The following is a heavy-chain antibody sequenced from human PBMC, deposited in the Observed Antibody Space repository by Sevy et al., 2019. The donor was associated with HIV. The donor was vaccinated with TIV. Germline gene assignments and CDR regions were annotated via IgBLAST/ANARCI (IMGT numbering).Heavy chain of an antibody. D-gene: IGHD5-18*01. CDR1: EFSFSSYS. Sequence: GGSLRLSCAASEFSFSSYSMNWVRQAPGQGLEWVSYISSSSTMYYADSVKGRFTISRDNAKNSQYLQMNTLRAEDTAVYYCARTKSNTAMVSSDYWGQGTLVTVSS. V-gene: IGHV3-48*01. J-gene: IGHJ4*02. CDR3: ARTKSNTAMVSSDY. CDR2: ISSSSTM.